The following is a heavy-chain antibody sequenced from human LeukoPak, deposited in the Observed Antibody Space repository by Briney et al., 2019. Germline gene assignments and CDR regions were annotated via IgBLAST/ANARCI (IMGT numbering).Heavy chain of an antibody. CDR2: MNPNSGNT. Sequence: ASVKVSCKASGYTFTSYDINWVRQATGQGLEWMGWMNPNSGNTGYAQKFQVRVTMTRNTSISTAYMELSSLRSEDTAVYYCARGRAIVVVPAAIRYGSGSYDYWGQGTLVTVSS. CDR1: GYTFTSYD. J-gene: IGHJ4*02. D-gene: IGHD2-2*02. V-gene: IGHV1-8*01. CDR3: ARGRAIVVVPAAIRYGSGSYDY.